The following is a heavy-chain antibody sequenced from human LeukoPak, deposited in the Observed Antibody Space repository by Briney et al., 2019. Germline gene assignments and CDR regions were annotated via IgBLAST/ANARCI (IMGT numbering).Heavy chain of an antibody. V-gene: IGHV3-21*01. CDR2: TSSSSSYI. CDR3: ARDQADYYDSSGYYHGMDV. CDR1: GFTFSSYS. D-gene: IGHD3-22*01. Sequence: PGGSLRLPCAASGFTFSSYSMNWVRQAPGKGLEWVSSTSSSSSYIYYADSVKGRFTISRDNAKNSLYLQMNSLRAEDTAVYYCARDQADYYDSSGYYHGMDVWGQGTTVTVSS. J-gene: IGHJ6*02.